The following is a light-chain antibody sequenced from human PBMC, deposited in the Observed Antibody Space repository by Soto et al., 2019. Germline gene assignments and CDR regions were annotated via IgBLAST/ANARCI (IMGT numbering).Light chain of an antibody. CDR1: SSNIGPNF. CDR3: SSYAGSSNV. Sequence: QSVLTQSPSASGTPGQRVTISCSGSSSNIGPNFVYWYQQFPGMAPKLLMYRTDQRPSGVPDRFAGSKSGNTASLTVSGLQAEDEADYYCSSYAGSSNVFGTGTKVTVL. V-gene: IGLV1-44*01. J-gene: IGLJ1*01. CDR2: RTD.